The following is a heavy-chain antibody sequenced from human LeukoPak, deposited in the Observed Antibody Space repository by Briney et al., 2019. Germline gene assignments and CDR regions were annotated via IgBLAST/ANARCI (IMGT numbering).Heavy chain of an antibody. CDR3: ARVDHYYDSSGYSNRAFDI. J-gene: IGHJ3*02. CDR1: GFTFSNYA. Sequence: GGSLRLSCAASGFTFSNYAMHWVRQAPGKGLEWVAVISYDGSNKYYADSVKGRFTISRDNSKNTLYPQMNSLRAEDTAVYYCARVDHYYDSSGYSNRAFDIWGQGTMVTVSS. CDR2: ISYDGSNK. V-gene: IGHV3-30-3*01. D-gene: IGHD3-22*01.